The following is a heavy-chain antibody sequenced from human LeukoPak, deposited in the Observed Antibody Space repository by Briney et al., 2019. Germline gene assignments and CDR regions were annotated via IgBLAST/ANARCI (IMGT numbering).Heavy chain of an antibody. CDR2: ISGSGGST. J-gene: IGHJ4*02. D-gene: IGHD1-26*01. CDR3: AKGARGSYFRLDD. CDR1: GFTFSSYA. Sequence: GGSLRLSCAASGFTFSSYAMHWVRQAPGKGLEWVSAISGSGGSTYHADSVKGRFTISRDNSKNTLYLQMNSLRAEDTAVYYCAKGARGSYFRLDDWGQGTLVTVSS. V-gene: IGHV3-23*01.